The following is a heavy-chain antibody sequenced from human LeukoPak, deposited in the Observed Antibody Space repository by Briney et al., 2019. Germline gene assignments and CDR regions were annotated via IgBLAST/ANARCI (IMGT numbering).Heavy chain of an antibody. CDR1: GGSISSGGYS. D-gene: IGHD1-14*01. J-gene: IGHJ3*02. Sequence: SETLSLTCAVSGGSISSGGYSWSWIRQPPGKGLEWIGYIYHSGSTYYNPSLKSRVTISVDRSKNQFSLKLSSVTAADTAVYYCARDLYNDAFDIWGQGTMVIVSS. V-gene: IGHV4-30-2*01. CDR3: ARDLYNDAFDI. CDR2: IYHSGST.